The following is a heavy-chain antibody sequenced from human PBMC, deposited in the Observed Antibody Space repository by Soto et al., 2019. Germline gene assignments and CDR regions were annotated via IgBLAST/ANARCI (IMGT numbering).Heavy chain of an antibody. CDR2: IYHSGST. J-gene: IGHJ4*02. V-gene: IGHV4-30-2*01. CDR1: GGSISSGGSS. Sequence: SETLSLTCAVSGGSISSGGSSWSWIRQPPGKGLEWIGYIYHSGSTYYNPSLKSRVTISVDRSKNQFSLKLSSATAADTAVYYCARAGDSSGPVALGYWGQGTLVTVSS. CDR3: ARAGDSSGPVALGY. D-gene: IGHD6-19*01.